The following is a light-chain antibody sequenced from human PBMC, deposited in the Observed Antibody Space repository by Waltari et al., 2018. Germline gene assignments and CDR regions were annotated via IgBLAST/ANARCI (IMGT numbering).Light chain of an antibody. CDR3: LQRSNWWT. Sequence: EIVMTQSPATLSLSPGERATLSCRASQSVSSSLAWYQQKPGQAPRLLIYGASSRATGIPDRVSGSGSGTDFTLTISSLEPEDVAVYYCLQRSNWWTFGQGTKVEIK. V-gene: IGKV3-15*01. CDR1: QSVSSS. J-gene: IGKJ1*01. CDR2: GAS.